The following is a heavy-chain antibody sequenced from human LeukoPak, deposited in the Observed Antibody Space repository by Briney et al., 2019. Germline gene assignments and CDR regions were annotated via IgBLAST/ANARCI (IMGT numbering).Heavy chain of an antibody. CDR2: IIPIFGTA. CDR3: ARDAVSPHWYFDL. CDR1: GGTFSSYA. V-gene: IGHV1-69*13. Sequence: PGASVKVSCKASGGTFSSYAISWVRQAPGQGLEWMGGIIPIFGTANYARKFQGRVTITADESTSTAYMELSSLRSEDTAVYYCARDAVSPHWYFDLWGRGTLVTVSS. D-gene: IGHD4-11*01. J-gene: IGHJ2*01.